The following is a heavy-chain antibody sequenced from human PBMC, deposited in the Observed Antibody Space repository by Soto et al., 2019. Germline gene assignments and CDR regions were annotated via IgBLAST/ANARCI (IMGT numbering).Heavy chain of an antibody. J-gene: IGHJ4*01. CDR3: ARHGYSSSWYPDH. Sequence: ESLKISCQASGYRFSSFWIGWVRQMPGKGLEWMGIAQPGYSDTRYSPVFQGHVTISADESTNTAYLEWSSLRAADTAMYFCARHGYSSSWYPDHWGHGTLVTVSS. V-gene: IGHV5-51*01. D-gene: IGHD6-13*01. CDR1: GYRFSSFW. CDR2: AQPGYSDT.